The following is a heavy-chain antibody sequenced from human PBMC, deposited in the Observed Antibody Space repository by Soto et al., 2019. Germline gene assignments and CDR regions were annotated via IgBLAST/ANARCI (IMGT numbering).Heavy chain of an antibody. CDR1: GDSISSYY. Sequence: SETLSLTCTVSGDSISSYYWSWIRQPPGKGLEWIGYIYYSGSTNYNPSLKSRVTISVDTSKNQFSLKLSSVTAADTAVYYCARFVLVAAVKQDWFDPWGQGTLVTVSS. D-gene: IGHD6-13*01. CDR2: IYYSGST. V-gene: IGHV4-59*01. CDR3: ARFVLVAAVKQDWFDP. J-gene: IGHJ5*02.